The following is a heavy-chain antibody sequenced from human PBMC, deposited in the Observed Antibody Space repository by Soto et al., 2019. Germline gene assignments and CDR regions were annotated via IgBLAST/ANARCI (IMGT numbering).Heavy chain of an antibody. J-gene: IGHJ4*02. D-gene: IGHD3-9*01. CDR1: GYRKTSYP. CDR2: INAGNGNT. Sequence: ASVNGYCKASGYRKTSYPMHCVRQAHGQGLEWMGWINAGNGNTKYSQKFQGRVTITRDTSASTAYMELSSLRSEDTAVYYCARDPSDILTGYTSDYWGQGTLVTVSS. CDR3: ARDPSDILTGYTSDY. V-gene: IGHV1-3*01.